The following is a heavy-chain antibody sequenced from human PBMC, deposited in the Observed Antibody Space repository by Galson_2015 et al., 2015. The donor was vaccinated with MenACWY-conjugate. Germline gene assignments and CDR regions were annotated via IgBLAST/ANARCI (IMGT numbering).Heavy chain of an antibody. CDR2: IYDSGTT. D-gene: IGHD2/OR15-2a*01. Sequence: ETLSLTCTVSGGSASSSGYYWTWIRPPPGKGLEWIGLIYDSGTTKYNPSLKGRVTISLDTSKNQVSLKLSSVTAADTAVYYCAREFSYWGQGTRVTVSS. J-gene: IGHJ4*02. CDR1: GGSASSSGYY. CDR3: AREFSY. V-gene: IGHV4-61*08.